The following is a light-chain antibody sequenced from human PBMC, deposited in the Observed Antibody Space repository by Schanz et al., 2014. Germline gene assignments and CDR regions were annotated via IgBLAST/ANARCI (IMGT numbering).Light chain of an antibody. V-gene: IGKV3-15*01. J-gene: IGKJ1*01. Sequence: EIVLTQSPGSLSLSPGEGVTLSCRASQSVTSNYLAWYQQNPGQAPRLLIYGASTRATGIPARFSGSGSGTEFTLTISSLQSEDFAVYYCQQYNNWLTWTFGQGTKVEIK. CDR1: QSVTSN. CDR3: QQYNNWLTWT. CDR2: GAS.